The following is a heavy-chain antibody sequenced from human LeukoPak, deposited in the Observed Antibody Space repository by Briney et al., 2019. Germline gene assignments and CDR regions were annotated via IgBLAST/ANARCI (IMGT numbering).Heavy chain of an antibody. J-gene: IGHJ1*01. CDR3: ANTFPYCREDNCAL. Sequence: PGGSLRLSCAPSGFTFSSYGMHGVRQAPGKGLEWVAVIWYDGSNKYYADSVKGRFTISRDNSKNTLYLQMNNLRADDTAVYYCANTFPYCREDNCALGGQGTLVTVSS. CDR2: IWYDGSNK. V-gene: IGHV3-33*06. D-gene: IGHD2-15*01. CDR1: GFTFSSYG.